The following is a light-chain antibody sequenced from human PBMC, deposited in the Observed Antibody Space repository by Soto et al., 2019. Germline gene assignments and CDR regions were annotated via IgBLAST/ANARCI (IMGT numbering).Light chain of an antibody. J-gene: IGLJ2*01. CDR1: SSDVGGYNY. Sequence: QPALTQPASVSGSPGQSITISCTGTSSDVGGYNYVSWYQQHPGKAPKLMVYDVTKRPSGVSYRFSGSKSGNTASLTISGLQAEDEADYYCSSYTNRRTIIFGGGTKLTVL. V-gene: IGLV2-14*01. CDR2: DVT. CDR3: SSYTNRRTII.